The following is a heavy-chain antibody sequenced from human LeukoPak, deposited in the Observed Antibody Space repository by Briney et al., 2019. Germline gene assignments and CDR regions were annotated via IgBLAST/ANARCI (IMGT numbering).Heavy chain of an antibody. J-gene: IGHJ4*02. D-gene: IGHD2-15*01. CDR2: IKQDGSQK. Sequence: GGSLRLSCAASGFTSGSYWMNWVRQAPGKGLEWVAIIKQDGSQKCYLDSVRGRFTISTDTANNSLYLLMNSLRAEDTAVYYCARASLSSLLTFDYWGQGTLVTVSS. CDR3: ARASLSSLLTFDY. CDR1: GFTSGSYW. V-gene: IGHV3-7*01.